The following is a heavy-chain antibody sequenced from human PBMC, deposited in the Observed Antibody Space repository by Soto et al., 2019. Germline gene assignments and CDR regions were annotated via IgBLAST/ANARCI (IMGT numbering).Heavy chain of an antibody. CDR3: ARVHTNYDFWSGYYDFDY. Sequence: GASVKVSCKASGYTFTSYGISWVRQAPGQGLEWMGWISAYNGNTNYAQKLQGRVTMTTDTSTSTAYMELRSLRSDDTAVYYCARVHTNYDFWSGYYDFDYWGQRTLVTVSS. V-gene: IGHV1-18*01. J-gene: IGHJ4*02. CDR2: ISAYNGNT. D-gene: IGHD3-3*01. CDR1: GYTFTSYG.